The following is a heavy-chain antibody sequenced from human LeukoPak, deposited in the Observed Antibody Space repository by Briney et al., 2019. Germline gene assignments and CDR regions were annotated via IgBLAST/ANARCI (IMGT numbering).Heavy chain of an antibody. D-gene: IGHD2-21*02. CDR1: GYSFSNYG. Sequence: VASVKVSCKASGYSFSNYGITWVRQAPGQGLEWMGWISALNGNTNYAQRLRGRVTLTTDTSTSTAYMELRSLRSDDTAVYYCAREACAHCMLDFWGQGTLVTVSP. CDR2: ISALNGNT. V-gene: IGHV1-18*01. CDR3: AREACAHCMLDF. J-gene: IGHJ4*02.